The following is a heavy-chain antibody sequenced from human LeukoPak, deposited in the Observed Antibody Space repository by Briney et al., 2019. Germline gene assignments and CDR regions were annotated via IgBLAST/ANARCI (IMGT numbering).Heavy chain of an antibody. Sequence: ASVKVSCKVSGYTLTELSMHWVRQAPGKGLEWMGGFDPEDGETIYAQKLQGRVTMTTDTSTSTAYMELRSLRSDDTAVYYCARDPSYSSGWYGFDYWGQGTLVTVSS. D-gene: IGHD6-19*01. CDR2: FDPEDGET. CDR1: GYTLTELS. CDR3: ARDPSYSSGWYGFDY. J-gene: IGHJ4*02. V-gene: IGHV1-24*01.